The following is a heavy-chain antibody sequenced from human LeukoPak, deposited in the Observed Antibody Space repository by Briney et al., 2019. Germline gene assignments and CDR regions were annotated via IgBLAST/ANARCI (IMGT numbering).Heavy chain of an antibody. J-gene: IGHJ3*02. CDR2: ISYDGTKE. V-gene: IGHV3-30*04. D-gene: IGHD3-22*01. CDR1: GFTFRSYA. CDR3: ARALYYYDTSGFGALDI. Sequence: QTGGSLRLSCAASGFTFRSYAMHWVRQPPGKGLEWVAVISYDGTKEYYADSVEGRFTISRDNSKNTLYLQMNSLRVEDTALYYCARALYYYDTSGFGALDIWGQGTMVTVSS.